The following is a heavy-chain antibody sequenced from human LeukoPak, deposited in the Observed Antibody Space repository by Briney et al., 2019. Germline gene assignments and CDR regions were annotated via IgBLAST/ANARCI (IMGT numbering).Heavy chain of an antibody. CDR1: GGTFSSYA. J-gene: IGHJ3*02. Sequence: GASVKVSCKASGGTFSSYAVNWVRQAPGQGLEWMGGIIPIFGTANYAQKFQGRVTITTDESTSTAYMELSSLRSEDTAVYYCAHEGDNWNDVGAFDIWGQGTMVTVSS. V-gene: IGHV1-69*05. CDR2: IIPIFGTA. D-gene: IGHD1-20*01. CDR3: AHEGDNWNDVGAFDI.